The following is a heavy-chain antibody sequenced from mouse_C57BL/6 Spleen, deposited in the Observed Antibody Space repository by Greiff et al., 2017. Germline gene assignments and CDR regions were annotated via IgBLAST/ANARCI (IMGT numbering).Heavy chain of an antibody. CDR3: AITVLDY. Sequence: VHVKQSGPELVKPGASVKISCKASGYSFTGYYMNWVKQSPEKSLEWIGEINPSTGGTTYNQKFKAKATLTVDKSSSTAYMQLKSLTSEDSAVYYCAITVLDYWGQGTTLTVSS. D-gene: IGHD1-1*01. J-gene: IGHJ2*01. V-gene: IGHV1-42*01. CDR1: GYSFTGYY. CDR2: INPSTGGT.